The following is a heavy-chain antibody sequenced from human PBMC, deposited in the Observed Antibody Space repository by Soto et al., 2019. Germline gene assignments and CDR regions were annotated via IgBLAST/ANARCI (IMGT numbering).Heavy chain of an antibody. J-gene: IGHJ5*02. V-gene: IGHV1-18*01. CDR1: GYTFTSYG. CDR2: ISAYNGNT. D-gene: IGHD3-10*01. Sequence: VQLVQSGAEVKKPGASVKVSCKASGYTFTSYGISWVRQAPGQGRDWMGWISAYNGNTNYAHKPQRRVTMTTDTSTSTAYMELRSMRSDDAAVYSCARYEGSYYGSGRWFDPWGQGTLVTVSS. CDR3: ARYEGSYYGSGRWFDP.